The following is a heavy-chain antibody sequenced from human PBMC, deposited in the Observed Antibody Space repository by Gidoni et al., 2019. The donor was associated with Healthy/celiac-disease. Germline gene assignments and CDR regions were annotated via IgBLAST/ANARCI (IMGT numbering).Heavy chain of an antibody. CDR2: IKQDGSEK. D-gene: IGHD3-22*01. CDR1: GFTFSSYW. CDR3: ARDLLFHYYDSNDPFDP. V-gene: IGHV3-7*03. J-gene: IGHJ5*02. Sequence: EVQLVESGGGLVQPGGSLRLSCAASGFTFSSYWMSWVRQAPGKGLEWVANIKQDGSEKYYVDSVKGRFTISRDNAKNSLYLQMNSLRAEDTAVYYCARDLLFHYYDSNDPFDPWGQGTLVTVSS.